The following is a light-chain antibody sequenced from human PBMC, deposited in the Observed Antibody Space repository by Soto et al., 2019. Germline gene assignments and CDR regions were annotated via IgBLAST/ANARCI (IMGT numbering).Light chain of an antibody. Sequence: QSVLTQPASVSGSLGQSITISCTGTTSDVGGYNYVSWYQQHPGKAPILTIYEVTNRPSGVSNRFSGSKSGNTASLTISGLQVEDEAEYYCGSYTGSITYVFGTGTKLTVL. CDR1: TSDVGGYNY. V-gene: IGLV2-14*01. J-gene: IGLJ1*01. CDR2: EVT. CDR3: GSYTGSITYV.